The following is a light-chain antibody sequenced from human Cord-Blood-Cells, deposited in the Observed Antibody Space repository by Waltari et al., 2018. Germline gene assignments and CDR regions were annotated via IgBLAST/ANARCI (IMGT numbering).Light chain of an antibody. Sequence: QSVLTQPPSASGTPGQRVTISCSGSSSHIGSNTVNWYQQLPGTAPKLLIYSNNQRPSGVPDRFSGSKSGTSASLAISGLQSEDEADYYCAAWDDSLNGAVFGGGTKLTVL. CDR3: AAWDDSLNGAV. CDR2: SNN. J-gene: IGLJ3*02. V-gene: IGLV1-44*01. CDR1: SSHIGSNT.